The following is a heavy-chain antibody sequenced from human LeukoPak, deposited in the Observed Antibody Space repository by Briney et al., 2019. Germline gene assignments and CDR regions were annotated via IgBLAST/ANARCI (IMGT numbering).Heavy chain of an antibody. CDR2: IYTSGST. Sequence: SEALSLTCTVCGGSISSYYWSWIRQPAGKGLEWIGRIYTSGSTNYNPSLKSRVTISVDTSKNQFSLKLSSVTAADTAVYYCARLYSSGWYRIDYWGQGTLVTVSS. CDR1: GGSISSYY. J-gene: IGHJ4*02. CDR3: ARLYSSGWYRIDY. V-gene: IGHV4-4*07. D-gene: IGHD6-19*01.